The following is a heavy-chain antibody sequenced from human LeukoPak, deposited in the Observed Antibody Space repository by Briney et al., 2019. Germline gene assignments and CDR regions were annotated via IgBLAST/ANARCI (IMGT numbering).Heavy chain of an antibody. Sequence: ASVKVSCKASGYTFTGYYMHWVRQAPGQGLEWMGWINPNSGGTNYAQKFQGRVTITADKSTSTAYMELSSLRSEDTAVYYCARDLQYYYDSSGKSVFDYWGQGTLVTVSS. D-gene: IGHD3-22*01. J-gene: IGHJ4*02. CDR3: ARDLQYYYDSSGKSVFDY. CDR2: INPNSGGT. CDR1: GYTFTGYY. V-gene: IGHV1-2*02.